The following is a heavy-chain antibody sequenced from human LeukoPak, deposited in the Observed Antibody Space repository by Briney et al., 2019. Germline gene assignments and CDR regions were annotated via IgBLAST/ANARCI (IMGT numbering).Heavy chain of an antibody. CDR3: ASTSRVMDGYKYGALFDF. CDR1: GGSISSYC. Sequence: SETLSLTCTVSGGSISSYCWSWIRQPPGKGLEWIGHIYYSGSTNYNPSLKSRVTMSVDASKNQFSLKLTSVTAADTAVYYCASTSRVMDGYKYGALFDFWGQGTLVTVSS. J-gene: IGHJ4*02. D-gene: IGHD5-24*01. V-gene: IGHV4-59*01. CDR2: IYYSGST.